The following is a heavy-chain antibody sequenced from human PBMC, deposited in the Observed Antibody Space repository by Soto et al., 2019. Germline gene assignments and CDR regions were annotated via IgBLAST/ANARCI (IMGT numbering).Heavy chain of an antibody. Sequence: PSATMSLTCPVSSCSISIRSYYWVWIRQPPGKGLEWIGYIYHSGSTYYNPSLKSRVTISVDRSKNQFSLKLSSVTAADTAVYYCASTVTTGFDYWGQGTLVTVSS. V-gene: IGHV4-30-2*01. CDR3: ASTVTTGFDY. CDR2: IYHSGST. CDR1: SCSISIRSYY. D-gene: IGHD4-17*01. J-gene: IGHJ4*02.